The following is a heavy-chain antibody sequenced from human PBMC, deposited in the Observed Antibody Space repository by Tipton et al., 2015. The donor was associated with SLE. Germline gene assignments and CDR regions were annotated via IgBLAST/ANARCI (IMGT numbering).Heavy chain of an antibody. CDR1: GGSISSYY. V-gene: IGHV4-4*08. J-gene: IGHJ1*01. CDR3: ARRGYTTSIFQH. CDR2: IYTSGST. Sequence: TLSLTCTVSGGSISSYYWSWIRQPPGKGLEWIGYIYTSGSTNYNPSLKSRVTISVDTSNNQVSLKVNSVTAADAAVYYCARRGYTTSIFQHWGQGTPVIVSS. D-gene: IGHD2-15*01.